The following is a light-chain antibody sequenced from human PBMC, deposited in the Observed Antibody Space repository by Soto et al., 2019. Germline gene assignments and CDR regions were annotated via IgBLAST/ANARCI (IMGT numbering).Light chain of an antibody. Sequence: EILLTLSPATLSVSPGERATLSCRASQSVRTNLAWYQHKPGQSPRLLIYGASSRATGIPDRFSGSGSGTDFTLTISRLEPEDFAVYYCQQYGSSRWTFGQGTKVDI. J-gene: IGKJ1*01. CDR3: QQYGSSRWT. CDR2: GAS. CDR1: QSVRTN. V-gene: IGKV3-20*01.